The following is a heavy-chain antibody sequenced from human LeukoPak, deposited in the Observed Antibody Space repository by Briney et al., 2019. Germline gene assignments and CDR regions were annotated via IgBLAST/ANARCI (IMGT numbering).Heavy chain of an antibody. V-gene: IGHV3-20*04. Sequence: GGSLRLSCAASGFTFDDYGMSWVRQAPGKGLEWVSGINWNGGSTGYADSVKGRFTISRDNAKNSLYLQMNSLRAEDTAVYYCAKELRGHYYDYVWGSYRPPVRALDYWGQGTLVTVSS. CDR1: GFTFDDYG. CDR3: AKELRGHYYDYVWGSYRPPVRALDY. D-gene: IGHD3-16*02. J-gene: IGHJ4*02. CDR2: INWNGGST.